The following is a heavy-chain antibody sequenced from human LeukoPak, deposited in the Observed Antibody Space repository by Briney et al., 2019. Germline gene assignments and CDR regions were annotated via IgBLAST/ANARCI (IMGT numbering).Heavy chain of an antibody. CDR2: ISSSISYI. CDR3: ARDYYRSEYYFDY. D-gene: IGHD3-22*01. V-gene: IGHV3-21*01. J-gene: IGHJ4*02. Sequence: KAGGSLRLSCAASGFTFSSYSMNWVRQAPGKGLEWVSSISSSISYIYYADSVKGRFTISRDNAKNSLHLQMNSLRAEDTAVYYCARDYYRSEYYFDYWGQGTLVTVSS. CDR1: GFTFSSYS.